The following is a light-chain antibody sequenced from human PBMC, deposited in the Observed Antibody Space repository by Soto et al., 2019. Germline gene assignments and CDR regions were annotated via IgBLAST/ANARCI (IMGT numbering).Light chain of an antibody. J-gene: IGKJ1*01. Sequence: DIQMTQPPSTLSASVGDRVSITRRASQSISSWLAWYQHKPGKAPKLLIYDASNLDSGVPSRFSGSGSGTEFSLTISNLQPDDFATYYCQHYNSYSEAFGQGTKVDIK. CDR3: QHYNSYSEA. V-gene: IGKV1-5*01. CDR2: DAS. CDR1: QSISSW.